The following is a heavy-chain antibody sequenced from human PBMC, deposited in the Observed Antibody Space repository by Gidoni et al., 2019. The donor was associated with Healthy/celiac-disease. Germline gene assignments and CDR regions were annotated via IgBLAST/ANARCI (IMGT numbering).Heavy chain of an antibody. J-gene: IGHJ6*02. V-gene: IGHV4-39*01. Sequence: QLQMQESGPGLVKPSETLSLTCTVSGGSISSSSYYWGWIRQPPGKGLEWIGSIYYSGSTYYNPSLKSRVTISVDTSKNQFSLKLSSVTAADTAVYYCARLRYYGSGSYYTDSCCMDVWGQGTTVTVSS. CDR1: GGSISSSSYY. CDR2: IYYSGST. D-gene: IGHD3-10*01. CDR3: ARLRYYGSGSYYTDSCCMDV.